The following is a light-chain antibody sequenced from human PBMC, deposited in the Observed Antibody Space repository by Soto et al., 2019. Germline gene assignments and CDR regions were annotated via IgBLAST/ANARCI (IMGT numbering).Light chain of an antibody. CDR1: QSVSSN. CDR3: QQSDNWPRT. Sequence: EIVMTQSPATLSLSPGERATLSCRASQSVSSNLAWYQQKPGQAPKLLIYGASTRATGIPARFSGSGSGTEFTLTISGLQSEDFAVYYCQQSDNWPRTFGQGTKVEIK. J-gene: IGKJ1*01. V-gene: IGKV3-15*01. CDR2: GAS.